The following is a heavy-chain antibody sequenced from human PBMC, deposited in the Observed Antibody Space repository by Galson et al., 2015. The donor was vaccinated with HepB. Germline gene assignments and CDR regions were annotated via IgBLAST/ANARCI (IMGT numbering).Heavy chain of an antibody. CDR2: IKSKTDGGTT. Sequence: SLRLSCAASGFTFSNAWMSWVRQAPGKGLEWVGRIKSKTDGGTTDYAAPVKGRFTISRDDSKNTLYLQMNSLKTEDTAVYYCTTRGYFWSGYYRPYYFDYWGQGTLVTVSS. CDR3: TTRGYFWSGYYRPYYFDY. CDR1: GFTFSNAW. J-gene: IGHJ4*02. D-gene: IGHD3-3*01. V-gene: IGHV3-15*01.